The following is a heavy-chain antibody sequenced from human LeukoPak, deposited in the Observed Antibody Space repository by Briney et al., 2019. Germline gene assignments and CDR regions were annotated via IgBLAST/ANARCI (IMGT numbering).Heavy chain of an antibody. CDR2: IYNGRNT. Sequence: SETLSLTCSGSGASTSDKYWSWIRQSPGRTLEWIGHIYNGRNTKYNPSLTSRVTISVDTSKNQFSLSLTSVTAADTAMYYCAQTTGWPGFDFWGPGALVTVSS. J-gene: IGHJ4*02. CDR3: AQTTGWPGFDF. D-gene: IGHD6-19*01. CDR1: GASTSDKY. V-gene: IGHV4-59*08.